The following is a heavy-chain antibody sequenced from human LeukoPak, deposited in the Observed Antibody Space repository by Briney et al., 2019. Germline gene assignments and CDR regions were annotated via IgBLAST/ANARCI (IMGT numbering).Heavy chain of an antibody. CDR1: GGSISSGGYY. CDR2: IYYSGST. Sequence: PSQTLPLTCTVSGGSISSGGYYWSWIRQHPGKGLEWIGYIYYSGSTYYNPSLKSRVTISVDTSKNQFSLKLSSVTAADTAVYYCARGRDGSGSYFDYWGQGTLVTVSS. V-gene: IGHV4-31*03. CDR3: ARGRDGSGSYFDY. D-gene: IGHD3-10*01. J-gene: IGHJ4*02.